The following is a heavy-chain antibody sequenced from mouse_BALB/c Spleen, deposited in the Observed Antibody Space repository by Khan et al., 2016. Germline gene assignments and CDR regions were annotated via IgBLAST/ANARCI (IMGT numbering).Heavy chain of an antibody. J-gene: IGHJ1*01. CDR3: ARYRYYYGSSRYFDV. D-gene: IGHD1-1*01. CDR2: INTYSGES. CDR1: GYTFTNYG. Sequence: QMQLQQSGPELKRPGKTVKISCKASGYTFTNYGINWVKQAPGKGLKWMGWINTYSGESTYADDFKGRFAFSLETSANTAYLQINNLKNEDTATYFCARYRYYYGSSRYFDVWGAGTTVTVSS. V-gene: IGHV9-3-1*01.